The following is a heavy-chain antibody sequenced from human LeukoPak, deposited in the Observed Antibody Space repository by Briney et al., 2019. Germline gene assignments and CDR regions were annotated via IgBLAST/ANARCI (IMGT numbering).Heavy chain of an antibody. D-gene: IGHD2-15*01. CDR3: ARVFVYCSGGSCYWGWFDP. CDR2: IYYSGNT. CDR1: GGSLSSYY. J-gene: IGHJ5*02. V-gene: IGHV4-59*01. Sequence: SETLSLTCTVSGGSLSSYYWSWIRQPPGKGLEWICYIYYSGNTNYNPSLKSRVTISVDTSKNQFSLKLSSVTAADTAMYYCARVFVYCSGGSCYWGWFDPWGQGTLVTVSS.